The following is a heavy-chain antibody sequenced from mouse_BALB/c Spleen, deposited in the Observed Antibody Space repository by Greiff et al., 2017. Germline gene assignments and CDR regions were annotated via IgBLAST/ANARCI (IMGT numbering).Heavy chain of an antibody. CDR3: ARAGGHGYYDYFDY. CDR1: GYSFTSYW. D-gene: IGHD2-3*01. J-gene: IGHJ2*01. Sequence: QVQLKESGAELVRPGASVKLSCKASGYSFTSYWMNWVKQRPGQGLEWIGMIHPSDSETRLNQKFKDKATLTVDKSSSTAYMQLSSPTSEDSAVYYCARAGGHGYYDYFDYWGQGTTLTVSS. CDR2: IHPSDSET. V-gene: IGHV1-61*01.